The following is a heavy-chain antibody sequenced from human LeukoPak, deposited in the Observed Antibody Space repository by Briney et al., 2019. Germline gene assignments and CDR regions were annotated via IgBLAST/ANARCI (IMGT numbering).Heavy chain of an antibody. D-gene: IGHD3-3*01. J-gene: IGHJ5*02. CDR3: ARVGNPLVTVFAWFDL. V-gene: IGHV4-39*07. CDR1: GGSIGSGTYY. Sequence: PSETLSLTCTVSGGSIGSGTYYWGWIRQSPGKGLEWIGSIFYSGSTNYNPSLKSRVTISVDTSKNQFSLKLSSVTAADTAVYYCARVGNPLVTVFAWFDLWGQGTLVTVSS. CDR2: IFYSGST.